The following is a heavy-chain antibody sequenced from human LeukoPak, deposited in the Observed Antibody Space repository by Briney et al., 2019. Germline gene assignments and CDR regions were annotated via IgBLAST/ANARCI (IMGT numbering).Heavy chain of an antibody. CDR3: ARIRDGYNDAYDL. J-gene: IGHJ3*01. CDR2: INPSGGST. CDR1: GYSFTSYY. Sequence: ASVKVSCKASGYSFTSYYMHWLRQARGQGLEWMGIINPSGGSTSYAQNFQGRVTLTRDTSTSTVYMKLSSLRSEDTAIYYCARIRDGYNDAYDLWGQGTVVTVPS. D-gene: IGHD5-24*01. V-gene: IGHV1-46*01.